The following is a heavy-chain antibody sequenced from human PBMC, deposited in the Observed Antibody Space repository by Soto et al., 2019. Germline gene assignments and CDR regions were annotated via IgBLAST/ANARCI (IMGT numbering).Heavy chain of an antibody. CDR1: GYTFTIYG. V-gene: IGHV1-18*01. Sequence: ASVKVSCKASGYTFTIYGISWVRQAPGQGLEWMGWISAYNGNTNYAQKLQGRVTMTTDTSTSTAYMELRSLRSDDTAVYYCARDRPLTYCTNGVCSVDYWGQGTLVTVSS. D-gene: IGHD2-8*01. CDR2: ISAYNGNT. J-gene: IGHJ4*02. CDR3: ARDRPLTYCTNGVCSVDY.